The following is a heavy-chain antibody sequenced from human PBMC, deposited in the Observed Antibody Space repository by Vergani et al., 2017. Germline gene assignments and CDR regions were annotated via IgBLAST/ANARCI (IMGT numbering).Heavy chain of an antibody. Sequence: QVQLVESGGGVVQPGRSLRLSCAASGFTFSSYAMHWVRKAPGKGLEWVAVISYDGSNKYYADSVKGRFTISRDNSKNTLYLQMNSLRAEDTAVYYCARXQMGVKRRPIVVVPAAMYYFDYWGQGTLVTVSS. CDR2: ISYDGSNK. J-gene: IGHJ4*02. CDR1: GFTFSSYA. V-gene: IGHV3-30*01. CDR3: ARXQMGVKRRPIVVVPAAMYYFDY. D-gene: IGHD2-2*01.